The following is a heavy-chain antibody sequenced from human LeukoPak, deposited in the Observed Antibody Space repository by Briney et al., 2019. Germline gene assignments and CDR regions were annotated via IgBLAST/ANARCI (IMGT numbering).Heavy chain of an antibody. Sequence: ASVKVACKASGYTFTCYYMHWVRQAPGQGLEWMGWINPNRGGTNYAQKFQGRVTMTRDTSISTAYMELSRLRSDDTAVYYCASCDLAASDWDNWFDSWGQSTLVTVSS. J-gene: IGHJ5*01. D-gene: IGHD6-13*01. V-gene: IGHV1-2*02. CDR3: ASCDLAASDWDNWFDS. CDR1: GYTFTCYY. CDR2: INPNRGGT.